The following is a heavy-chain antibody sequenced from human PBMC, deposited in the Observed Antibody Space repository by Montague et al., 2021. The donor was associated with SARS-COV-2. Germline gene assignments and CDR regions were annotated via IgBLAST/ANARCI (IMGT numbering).Heavy chain of an antibody. D-gene: IGHD5-18*01. Sequence: SETLSLTCTVTGGPISGSSDYWGWIRQSPGTGLEWIASVDYGGNTYYSPSLKSRLTISVDTSKNQFSLKLNSVTAADTALYYCARREYSYGWGDWGQGSLVTVSA. CDR2: VDYGGNT. CDR3: ARREYSYGWGD. J-gene: IGHJ4*02. CDR1: GGPISGSSDY. V-gene: IGHV4-39*01.